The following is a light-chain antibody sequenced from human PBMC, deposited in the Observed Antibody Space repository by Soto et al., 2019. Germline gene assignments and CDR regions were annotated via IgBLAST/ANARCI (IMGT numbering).Light chain of an antibody. CDR1: SSDVGSYNL. J-gene: IGLJ2*01. Sequence: QSALTQPASVSGSPGQSITISCTGTSSDVGSYNLVSWYQQHPGKAPKLMIYEGSKRPSGVSNHFSGSKSGNTASLTISGLQAEDEADYYCCSYAGSSPSVVFGGGTKLTVL. CDR2: EGS. V-gene: IGLV2-23*01. CDR3: CSYAGSSPSVV.